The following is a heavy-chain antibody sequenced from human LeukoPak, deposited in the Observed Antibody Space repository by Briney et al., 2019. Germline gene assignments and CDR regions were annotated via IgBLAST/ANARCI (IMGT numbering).Heavy chain of an antibody. V-gene: IGHV3-74*01. Sequence: SGGSLRLSCAASGFTFSSYWMYWVRQAPGKGPVWVSHINSDATSTGYADSVKGRFTISRDNSKNTLYLQMNSLRAEDTAMYYCARNIYYDSGTYHSGFDHWGLGTLVTVSS. D-gene: IGHD3-10*01. CDR2: INSDATST. J-gene: IGHJ4*02. CDR3: ARNIYYDSGTYHSGFDH. CDR1: GFTFSSYW.